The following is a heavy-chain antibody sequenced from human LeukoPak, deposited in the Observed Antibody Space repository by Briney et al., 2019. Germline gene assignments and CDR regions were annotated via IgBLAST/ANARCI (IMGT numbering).Heavy chain of an antibody. J-gene: IGHJ5*02. CDR1: GGSISSYY. CDR2: IYYSGST. D-gene: IGHD3-10*01. Sequence: SEALSLTCTVSGGSISSYYWSWIRQPPGKGLEWIGHIYYSGSTNYNPSLKSRVTISVDTSKNQFSLKLSSVTAADTAVYYCARVGILWFGELSCWFDPWGQGTLVTVSS. CDR3: ARVGILWFGELSCWFDP. V-gene: IGHV4-59*01.